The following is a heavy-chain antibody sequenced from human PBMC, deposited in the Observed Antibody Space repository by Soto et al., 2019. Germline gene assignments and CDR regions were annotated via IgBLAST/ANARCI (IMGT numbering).Heavy chain of an antibody. CDR1: GGTFSSYA. J-gene: IGHJ6*02. Sequence: QVQLVQSGAEVKKPGSSVKVSCKASGGTFSSYAISWVRQAPGQGLEWMGGIIPIFGTANYAQKFQGRVTLTADESTSTAYMELSSLRSEDTAVYYCALSIRGLYSSSWPNYYGMDVWGQGTTVTVSS. D-gene: IGHD6-6*01. CDR2: IIPIFGTA. V-gene: IGHV1-69*01. CDR3: ALSIRGLYSSSWPNYYGMDV.